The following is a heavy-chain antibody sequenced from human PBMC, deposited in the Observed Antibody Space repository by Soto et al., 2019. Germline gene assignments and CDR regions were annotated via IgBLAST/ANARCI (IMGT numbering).Heavy chain of an antibody. V-gene: IGHV1-3*01. CDR3: ARDFSPYCSGGSGPFDY. J-gene: IGHJ4*02. CDR1: GYTFTSYA. CDR2: INAGNGNT. Sequence: QVQLVQSGAEVKKPGASVKVSCKASGYTFTSYAMYWVRQAPGQRLEWMGWINAGNGNTKYSQKFQGRVTITRDTSASTAYMELSSLRSEDTAVYYCARDFSPYCSGGSGPFDYWGQGTLVTVSS. D-gene: IGHD2-15*01.